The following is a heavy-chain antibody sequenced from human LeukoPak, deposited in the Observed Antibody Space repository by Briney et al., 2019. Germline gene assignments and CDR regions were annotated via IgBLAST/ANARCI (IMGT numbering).Heavy chain of an antibody. CDR1: GDSITSNY. D-gene: IGHD6-19*01. CDR2: IYYTGIT. Sequence: PSETLSLTCTVSGDSITSNYWAWIRQPPGRGLEYIGYIYYTGITNYSPSLKSRLTMSLDTSKNQFSLKLISVTAADTAVYYCARVMSDSSGWRGDYWGQGTLVTVSS. J-gene: IGHJ4*02. V-gene: IGHV4-59*12. CDR3: ARVMSDSSGWRGDY.